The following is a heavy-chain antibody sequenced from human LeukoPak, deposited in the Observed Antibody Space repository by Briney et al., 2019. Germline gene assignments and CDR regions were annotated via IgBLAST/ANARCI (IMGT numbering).Heavy chain of an antibody. CDR2: IYYSGSP. CDR3: ARDSPGGRGGYSSSSEPTGLDY. Sequence: SETLSLTCTVSGGSISSGGYYWSWIRQHPGKGLEWIGYIYYSGSPYYHPSLKSRVPISVDTSKNQFSLKLSSVTAADTAVYYCARDSPGGRGGYSSSSEPTGLDYWGQGTLVTVSS. J-gene: IGHJ4*02. CDR1: GGSISSGGYY. V-gene: IGHV4-31*03. D-gene: IGHD6-6*01.